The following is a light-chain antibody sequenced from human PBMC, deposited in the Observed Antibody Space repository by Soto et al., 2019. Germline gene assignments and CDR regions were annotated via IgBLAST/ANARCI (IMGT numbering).Light chain of an antibody. CDR1: QSISSN. V-gene: IGKV3-15*01. CDR3: QQYNNWPRT. Sequence: EIVMTQSPATLSVSPGERATLSCRASQSISSNLAWYQQKPGQAPRLLMFRTSSRATGFPARFSGRGSGTEFTLTVSSLQSEDFAVYYCQQYNNWPRTFGQGTKVDIK. CDR2: RTS. J-gene: IGKJ1*01.